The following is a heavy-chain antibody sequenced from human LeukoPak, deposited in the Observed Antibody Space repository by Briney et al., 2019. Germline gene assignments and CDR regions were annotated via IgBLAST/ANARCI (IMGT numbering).Heavy chain of an antibody. Sequence: GGSLRLSCAASGFTFDDYGMSWVRQAPEKGLKWVSNINWNGGSTGYADSVRGRFTISRDNAKNSLYLQMNSLRAEDTALYYCARASSLSQRAFDIWGQGTMVTFSS. CDR2: INWNGGST. CDR1: GFTFDDYG. J-gene: IGHJ3*02. D-gene: IGHD1-26*01. V-gene: IGHV3-20*04. CDR3: ARASSLSQRAFDI.